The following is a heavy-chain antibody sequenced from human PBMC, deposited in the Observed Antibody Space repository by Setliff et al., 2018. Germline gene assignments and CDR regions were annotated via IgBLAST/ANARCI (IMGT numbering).Heavy chain of an antibody. CDR1: GFIFSNYF. J-gene: IGHJ4*02. CDR2: VTTTGGFT. D-gene: IGHD3-22*01. V-gene: IGHV3-11*03. CDR3: AKGGDYDSSGYLDY. Sequence: GGSLRLSCEGSGFIFSNYFMSWFRQAPGKGLEWLSYVTTTGGFTKEADSVRGRFSVSRDNSKKSVYLQINDLRAEDTALYFCAKGGDYDSSGYLDYWGPGTLVTVSS.